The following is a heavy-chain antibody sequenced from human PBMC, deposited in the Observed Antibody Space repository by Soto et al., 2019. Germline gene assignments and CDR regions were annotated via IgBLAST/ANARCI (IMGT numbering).Heavy chain of an antibody. CDR2: IYHSGST. V-gene: IGHV4-30-2*01. CDR3: ARALAAAGYAFDI. J-gene: IGHJ3*02. CDR1: GGSISSGGYS. D-gene: IGHD6-13*01. Sequence: SETLSLTCAVSGGSISSGGYSWSWIRQPPGKGLEWIGYIYHSGSTYYNPSLKGRVTISVDRSKNQFSLKLSSVTAADTAVYYCARALAAAGYAFDIWGQGTMVTVSS.